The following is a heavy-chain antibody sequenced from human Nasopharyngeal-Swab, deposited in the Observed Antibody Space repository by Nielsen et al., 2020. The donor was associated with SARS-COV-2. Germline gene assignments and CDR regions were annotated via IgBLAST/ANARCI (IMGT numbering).Heavy chain of an antibody. CDR3: ARERGRGGIWNYYYYYMDV. CDR1: GGSTSSSSYY. CDR2: IYYSGST. V-gene: IGHV4-39*07. Sequence: SETLSLTCTVSGGSTSSSSYYWGWIRQPPGKGLEWIGSIYYSGSTYYNPSLKSRVTISVDTSKNQFSLKLRSVTAADTAVYYCARERGRGGIWNYYYYYMDVWGKGTTVTVSS. J-gene: IGHJ6*03. D-gene: IGHD3-10*01.